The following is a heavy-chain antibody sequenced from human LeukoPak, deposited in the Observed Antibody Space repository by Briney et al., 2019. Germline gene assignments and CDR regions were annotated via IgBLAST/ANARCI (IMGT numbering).Heavy chain of an antibody. D-gene: IGHD3-16*01. CDR3: ATTFIWTRAFDI. CDR2: NNPNSGGT. CDR1: GYTFTGYY. J-gene: IGHJ3*02. Sequence: ASVKVSCKASGYTFTGYYMHWVRQAPGQGLEWMGWNNPNSGGTNYAQKFQGRVTMTRDTSISTAYMELSGLRSDDTAVYYCATTFIWTRAFDIWGQGTMVTVSS. V-gene: IGHV1-2*02.